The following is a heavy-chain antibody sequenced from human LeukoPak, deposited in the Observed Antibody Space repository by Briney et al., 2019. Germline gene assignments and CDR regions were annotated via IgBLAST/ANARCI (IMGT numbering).Heavy chain of an antibody. Sequence: ASVKVSCKASGYTFTCYYMHWVRQAPGQGLEWMGWINPNSGGTNYAQKCKGSVTMTRDTSISTAYMELSRLRSDDTAVYYCARDVTGTTRYYYYYMDVWGKGTTVTVSS. CDR1: GYTFTCYY. V-gene: IGHV1-2*02. J-gene: IGHJ6*03. CDR3: ARDVTGTTRYYYYYMDV. CDR2: INPNSGGT. D-gene: IGHD1-7*01.